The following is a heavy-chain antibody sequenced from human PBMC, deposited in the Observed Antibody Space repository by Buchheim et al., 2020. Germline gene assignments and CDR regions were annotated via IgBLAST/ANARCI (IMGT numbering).Heavy chain of an antibody. Sequence: QVQLQESGPGLVKPSQTLSLTCTVSGGSISSGDYYWSWIRQPPGKGLEWIGYIYYSGSTYYNPSLKSRVTISVDTSKNQFSLKLSSVTAADTAVYYCARAEGITMVRGVIIRRGWFDPWGQGTL. CDR3: ARAEGITMVRGVIIRRGWFDP. J-gene: IGHJ5*02. D-gene: IGHD3-10*01. V-gene: IGHV4-30-4*01. CDR1: GGSISSGDYY. CDR2: IYYSGST.